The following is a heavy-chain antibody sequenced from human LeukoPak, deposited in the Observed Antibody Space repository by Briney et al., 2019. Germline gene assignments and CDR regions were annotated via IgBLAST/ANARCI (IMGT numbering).Heavy chain of an antibody. CDR2: ISNSGRTI. V-gene: IGHV3-48*03. J-gene: IGHJ4*02. CDR1: GFTVSSYD. CDR3: AKTRGSGPFDY. Sequence: GGSLRLSCAASGFTVSSYDMNWVRQAPGKGLEWISYISNSGRTIYYADSVKGRFTISRDNAKNSLYLQMNSLRAEDTAVYYCAKTRGSGPFDYWGQGTLVTVSS. D-gene: IGHD3-10*01.